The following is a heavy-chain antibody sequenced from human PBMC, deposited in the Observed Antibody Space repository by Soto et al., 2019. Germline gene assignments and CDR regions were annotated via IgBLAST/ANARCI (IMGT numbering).Heavy chain of an antibody. J-gene: IGHJ5*02. D-gene: IGHD2-15*01. CDR3: AIRRETTRIQVTVRADWFDP. CDR1: GGTFTSDA. Sequence: QVHLVQSGAEVKLPGSSVKVSCKASGGTFTSDAISWVRQAPGQGLEWMGGIINMYGSTNYAQKFKGRVTTNEDEWTRTGYLERRAMTSKDRAIDYCAIRRETTRIQVTVRADWFDPWGKGTRV. V-gene: IGHV1-69*19. CDR2: IINMYGST.